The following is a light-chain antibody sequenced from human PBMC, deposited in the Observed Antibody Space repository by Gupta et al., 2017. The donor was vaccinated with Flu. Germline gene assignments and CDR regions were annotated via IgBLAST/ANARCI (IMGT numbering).Light chain of an antibody. J-gene: IGKJ3*01. CDR1: QTVNSN. Sequence: EILLTQSPATLSVSPGERVILSCRASQTVNSNLAWYQQKPGQAPRLLIHDASARATGIPARFSGSGSGTEFTLTISSLQSEDFAVYCCQQYNNWPITFGPGTKVDIK. CDR2: DAS. CDR3: QQYNNWPIT. V-gene: IGKV3-15*01.